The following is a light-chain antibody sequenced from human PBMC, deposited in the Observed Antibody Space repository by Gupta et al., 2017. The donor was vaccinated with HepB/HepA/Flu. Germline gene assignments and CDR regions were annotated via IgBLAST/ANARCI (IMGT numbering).Light chain of an antibody. Sequence: DIVMTQSPLSLPVTPGEPASISFRSSQGLLQSNGYNYLDWYLRKPGQSPQLLIYLGSSRASGVPDRFSGSGSGTDFTLKISRGEAEDVGFYYCRQGLQTPYTFGQGTKLEIK. V-gene: IGKV2-28*01. CDR3: RQGLQTPYT. J-gene: IGKJ2*01. CDR2: LGS. CDR1: QGLLQSNGYNY.